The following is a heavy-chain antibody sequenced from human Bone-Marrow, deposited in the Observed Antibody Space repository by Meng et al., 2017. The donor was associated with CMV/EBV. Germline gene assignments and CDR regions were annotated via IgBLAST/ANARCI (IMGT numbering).Heavy chain of an antibody. V-gene: IGHV3-72*01. CDR3: TRGTRGGGGRFDNAFDI. D-gene: IGHD1-14*01. CDR2: TRNKANSYTT. CDR1: GFTFSDHY. J-gene: IGHJ3*02. Sequence: GGSLRLSCAASGFTFSDHYMDWVRQAPGKGLEWVGRTRNKANSYTTEYAASVKGRFTISRDDSKNSLYLQMNSLKTEDTAVYYCTRGTRGGGGRFDNAFDIWGQGTMVTVSS.